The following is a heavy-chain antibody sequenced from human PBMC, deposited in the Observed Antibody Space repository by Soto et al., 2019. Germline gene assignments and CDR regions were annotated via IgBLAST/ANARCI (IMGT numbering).Heavy chain of an antibody. D-gene: IGHD6-13*01. J-gene: IGHJ4*02. V-gene: IGHV4-31*03. CDR2: IYYSGST. CDR1: GGSISSGGYY. CDR3: ARVQYSSSYLDY. Sequence: QVQLQESGPGLVKPSQTLSLTCTVSGGSISSGGYYWSWIRQHPGKGLGWIGYIYYSGSTYYNPSLKSRVTISVDTSKNQFSLRLSSVTAADTAVYYCARVQYSSSYLDYWGQGTLVTVSS.